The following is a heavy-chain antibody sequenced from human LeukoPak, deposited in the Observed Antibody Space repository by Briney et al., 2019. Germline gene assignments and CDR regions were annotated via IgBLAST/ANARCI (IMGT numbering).Heavy chain of an antibody. D-gene: IGHD2-15*01. CDR3: ARVHCGGGTCYLDY. CDR2: IYTTGST. Sequence: SETLSLTCTVSGGSISSGSFFWSWIRQPAGKGLEWIGRIYTTGSTTYNPSLKSRVTISVDTSKNQFSLKLTSVTAADTAVYYCARVHCGGGTCYLDYWGQGTLVTVSS. CDR1: GGSISSGSFF. V-gene: IGHV4-61*02. J-gene: IGHJ4*02.